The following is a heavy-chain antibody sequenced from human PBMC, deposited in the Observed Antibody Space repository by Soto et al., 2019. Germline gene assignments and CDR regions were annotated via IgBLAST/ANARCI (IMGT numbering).Heavy chain of an antibody. CDR3: ASSDWAGDRGLDAFDI. CDR1: GGYISSYY. Sequence: PLELLPLPYTVSGGYISSYYWRWIRQPPGKGLEWIGYIYYSGSTNYNPSLKSRVTISVDTSKNQFSLKLSSVTAADTAVYYCASSDWAGDRGLDAFDIWGQGTMVTVSS. D-gene: IGHD2-21*02. J-gene: IGHJ3*02. CDR2: IYYSGST. V-gene: IGHV4-59*08.